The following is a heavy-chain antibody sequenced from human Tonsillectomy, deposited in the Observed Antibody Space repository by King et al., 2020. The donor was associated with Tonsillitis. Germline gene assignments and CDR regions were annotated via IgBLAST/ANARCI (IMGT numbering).Heavy chain of an antibody. Sequence: VQLQESGPGLVKPSETLSLTCTVSGGSISSYYWNWIRQPPGKQLEWIGYIHYSGTTTYNPSLKSRVTISVDTSKSQFSLKLNSVTAADTAVYYCAGNEASTRSLGLHWGQGTLVTVSS. V-gene: IGHV4-59*01. CDR2: IHYSGTT. J-gene: IGHJ4*02. CDR3: AGNEASTRSLGLH. D-gene: IGHD2-2*01. CDR1: GGSISSYY.